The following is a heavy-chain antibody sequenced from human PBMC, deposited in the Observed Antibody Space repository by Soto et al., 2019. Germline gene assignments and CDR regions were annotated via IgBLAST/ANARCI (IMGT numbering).Heavy chain of an antibody. CDR2: ISGSGGST. V-gene: IGHV3-23*01. CDR3: AKDLIRGVRKGPQYYFDY. J-gene: IGHJ4*02. CDR1: GFTFSSYA. Sequence: GGSLRLSCAASGFTFSSYAMSWVRQAPGKGLEWVSAISGSGGSTYYADSVKGRFTLSRDNSKNTLYLQMNSLRAEDTAVYYCAKDLIRGVRKGPQYYFDYWGQGTLVTVSS. D-gene: IGHD3-10*01.